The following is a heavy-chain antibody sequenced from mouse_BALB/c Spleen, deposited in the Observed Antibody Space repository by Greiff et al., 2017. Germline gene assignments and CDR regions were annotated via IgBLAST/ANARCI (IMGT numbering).Heavy chain of an antibody. D-gene: IGHD2-1*01. CDR3: GGSVLHGNYWYFDV. V-gene: IGHV1-15*01. CDR2: IHPGGGGT. CDR1: GYTFTDYG. J-gene: IGHJ1*01. Sequence: QVQLQQSGAELVRPGASVKLSCKASGYTFTDYGMHWVKQTPGHGLEWIGAIHPGGGGTAYNQKFKGKATLTADKSSSTAYMELSSLTSEDSAVYFWGGSVLHGNYWYFDVWGAGTTVTVSS.